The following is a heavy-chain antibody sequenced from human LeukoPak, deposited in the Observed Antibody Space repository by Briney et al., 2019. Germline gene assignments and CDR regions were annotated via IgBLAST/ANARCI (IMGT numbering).Heavy chain of an antibody. CDR1: GGSFSGYY. V-gene: IGHV4-34*01. D-gene: IGHD3-3*01. CDR3: ARAILSGYPDS. J-gene: IGHJ4*02. Sequence: PSETLSLTCAVYGGSFSGYYWSWIRQPPGKGLEWIGEINHSGSTNYNPSLKSRVTISVDTSKNQFSLKLSSVTAADTAVYYCARAILSGYPDSWGQGTLVIVFS. CDR2: INHSGST.